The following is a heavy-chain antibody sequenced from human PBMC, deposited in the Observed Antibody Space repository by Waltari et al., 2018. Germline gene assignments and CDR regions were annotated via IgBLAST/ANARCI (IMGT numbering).Heavy chain of an antibody. CDR3: TVTTNDY. V-gene: IGHV3-23*04. Sequence: EVQLVESGGGLVQPGGSLSLSCAASGFTFSSYAMSWVRQAPGKGLEWVSAIVGSGVSTYYADSVKGRFTISRDNSKNTLYLQRNSLRAEDTAVYYCTVTTNDYWGQGTLVTVSS. CDR1: GFTFSSYA. CDR2: IVGSGVST. D-gene: IGHD4-17*01. J-gene: IGHJ4*02.